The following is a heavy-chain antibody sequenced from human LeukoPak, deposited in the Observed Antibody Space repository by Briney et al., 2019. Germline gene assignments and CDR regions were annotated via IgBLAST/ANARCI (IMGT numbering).Heavy chain of an antibody. D-gene: IGHD3-3*01. CDR1: GFTFSNAW. CDR3: TTGWTVTTHDGY. J-gene: IGHJ4*02. Sequence: GGSLRLSCAASGFTFSNAWMSWVRQAPGKGLEWVGRSKNRGDNWATDYAAPVTGRFTISRDESKNTLYLHMNNLRTEDTAVYYCTTGWTVTTHDGYWGQGTLVTVSS. CDR2: SKNRGDNWAT. V-gene: IGHV3-15*01.